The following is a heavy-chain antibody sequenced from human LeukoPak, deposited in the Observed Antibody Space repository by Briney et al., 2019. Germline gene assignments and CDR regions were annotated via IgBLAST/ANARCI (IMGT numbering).Heavy chain of an antibody. Sequence: PSETLSLTCAVYGGSFSGYYWSWIRQPPGKGLEWIGEINHSGSTNYNPSLKSRVTISVDTSKNQFSLKLSSVTAADTAVYYCAKIKGPRWLDAFDIWGQGTMVTVSS. D-gene: IGHD4-23*01. V-gene: IGHV4-34*01. CDR3: AKIKGPRWLDAFDI. J-gene: IGHJ3*02. CDR1: GGSFSGYY. CDR2: INHSGST.